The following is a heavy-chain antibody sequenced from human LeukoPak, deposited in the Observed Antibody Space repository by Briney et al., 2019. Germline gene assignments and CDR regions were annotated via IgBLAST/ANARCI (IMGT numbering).Heavy chain of an antibody. Sequence: GGSLRLSCAASGFTVSSNYMSWVRQAPGKGLEWVSVIYSGGSTYYADSVKGRFTISRDNSKNTLYLQMNSLRAEDTAVYYCARVNDDSSYYFDYWGQGTLVTVSS. CDR1: GFTVSSNY. D-gene: IGHD3-22*01. J-gene: IGHJ4*02. CDR3: ARVNDDSSYYFDY. V-gene: IGHV3-53*01. CDR2: IYSGGST.